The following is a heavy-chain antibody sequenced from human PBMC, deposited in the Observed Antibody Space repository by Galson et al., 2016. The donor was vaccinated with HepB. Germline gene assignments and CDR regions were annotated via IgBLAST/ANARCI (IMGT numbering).Heavy chain of an antibody. V-gene: IGHV1-46*01. CDR3: ARDEVTVTTVSQH. CDR1: GYNFTSFY. D-gene: IGHD4-17*01. Sequence: SVKVSCKASGYNFTSFYLHWVRQAPGQGLEWMGIINPTDGSTDYAQNFQGRVTMTTDTSTSTVYMELSSLRPEDTAMFYCARDEVTVTTVSQHWGQGTLVTVSP. CDR2: INPTDGST. J-gene: IGHJ1*01.